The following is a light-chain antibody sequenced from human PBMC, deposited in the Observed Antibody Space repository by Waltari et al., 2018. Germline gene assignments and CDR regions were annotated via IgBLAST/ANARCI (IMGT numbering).Light chain of an antibody. Sequence: IVLTQSPGTLSLSPGERATLSCRASQSVPYRYFAWYQQRPGQAPRLLIYGATSRATGIPDRFSGGGSGTDFTLSISRLEPEDFAVYYCQQYGSSPLTFGGGTKVEIE. V-gene: IGKV3-20*01. CDR2: GAT. J-gene: IGKJ4*01. CDR1: QSVPYRY. CDR3: QQYGSSPLT.